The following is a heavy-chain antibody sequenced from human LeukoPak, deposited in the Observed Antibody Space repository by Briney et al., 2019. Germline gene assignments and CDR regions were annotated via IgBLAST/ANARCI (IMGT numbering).Heavy chain of an antibody. CDR1: GGSISSNNW. CDR3: ARVTGTTPFDY. J-gene: IGHJ4*02. V-gene: IGHV4-4*02. CDR2: ISHSGRT. Sequence: SSGTLSLTCSVSGGSISSNNWWSWVRQPPGEGLEWIGEISHSGRTNYNPSLESRVTMSVDKFKNQFSLKLSSVTAADTAVYFCARVTGTTPFDYWGQGTLVTVSS. D-gene: IGHD1-1*01.